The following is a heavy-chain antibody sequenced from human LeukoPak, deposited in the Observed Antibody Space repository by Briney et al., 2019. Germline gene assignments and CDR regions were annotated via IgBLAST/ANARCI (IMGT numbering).Heavy chain of an antibody. CDR3: ARDGEDDPSGHYKPFDY. D-gene: IGHD3-22*01. CDR2: IWYDGNTK. CDR1: GFTFSSYG. V-gene: IGHV3-33*01. Sequence: GTSLRLSCAASGFTFSSYGMHWLRHAPGQGLEWVAAIWYDGNTKYYADSAKRRFPISKDTTKQTLYLLMNSLSPDDTAVYYCARDGEDDPSGHYKPFDYWGQGTLVTVSS. J-gene: IGHJ4*02.